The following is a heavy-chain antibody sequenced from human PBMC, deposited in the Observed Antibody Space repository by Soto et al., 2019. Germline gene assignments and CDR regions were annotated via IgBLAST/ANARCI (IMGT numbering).Heavy chain of an antibody. CDR1: GGSITTYQ. V-gene: IGHV4-59*01. CDR2: YSGFT. CDR3: ARDYGDYSFFFDY. Sequence: PSETLSPTCTVSGGSITTYQWSWIRQPPGKGLEWIGGYSGFTNYNPSLESRATISVDHSKNQFFLTLRSVTAADTAVYYCARDYGDYSFFFDYWGQGALVTVSS. D-gene: IGHD4-17*01. J-gene: IGHJ4*02.